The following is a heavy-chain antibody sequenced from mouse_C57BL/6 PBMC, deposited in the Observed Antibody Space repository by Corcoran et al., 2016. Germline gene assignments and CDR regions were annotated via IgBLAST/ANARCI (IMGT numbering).Heavy chain of an antibody. CDR1: GYSITSGYY. J-gene: IGHJ4*01. V-gene: IGHV3-6*01. CDR3: ARDQGYSNSWYYAMDY. D-gene: IGHD2-5*01. Sequence: DVQLQESGPGLVKPSQSLSLTCSVTGYSITSGYYWNWIRQFPGNKLEWMGYISYDGSNNYNPSLKNRISITRDTSKNQFFLKLNSVTTEDTATYYCARDQGYSNSWYYAMDYWGQGTSVTVSS. CDR2: ISYDGSN.